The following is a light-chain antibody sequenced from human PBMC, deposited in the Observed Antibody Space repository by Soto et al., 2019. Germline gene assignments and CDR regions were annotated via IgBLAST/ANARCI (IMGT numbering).Light chain of an antibody. CDR3: QQRSYWPFT. V-gene: IGKV3-11*01. CDR2: DAS. J-gene: IGKJ2*01. CDR1: QSVSSY. Sequence: EIVLTQSPATLSLSPGERATLSCRASQSVSSYLAWYQQKPGQAPRLLIYDASNRATGIPARFSGSGSGTDFTIIISSLEYGDFAVYYCQQRSYWPFTFGQGTKLESK.